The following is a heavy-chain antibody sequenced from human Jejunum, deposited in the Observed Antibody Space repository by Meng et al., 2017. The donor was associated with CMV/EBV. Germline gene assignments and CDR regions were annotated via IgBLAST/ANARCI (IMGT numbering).Heavy chain of an antibody. CDR3: ARANSGFGGNFDY. CDR2: IYYSGST. CDR1: GGSISTSS. J-gene: IGHJ4*02. V-gene: IGHV4-59*01. Sequence: VSGGSISTSSWRCIRQPPGKGLEWLGYIYYSGSTNYNPSLKSRVTISLDTSKNQFSLKLSSVTAADTAVYYCARANSGFGGNFDYWGQGTLVTVSS. D-gene: IGHD4-23*01.